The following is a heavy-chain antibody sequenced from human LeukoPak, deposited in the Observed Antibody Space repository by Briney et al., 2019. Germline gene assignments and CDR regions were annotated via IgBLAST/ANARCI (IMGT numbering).Heavy chain of an antibody. Sequence: PGGSLRLSCAASGFTFSSYAMHWVRQAPGKGLEWVAVISYDGSNKYYADSVKGRFTISRDNSKNTLYLQMNSLRAEDTAVYYCARGPARPYYYYYMDVWGKGTTVTVSS. CDR1: GFTFSSYA. D-gene: IGHD6-6*01. J-gene: IGHJ6*03. V-gene: IGHV3-30*04. CDR3: ARGPARPYYYYYMDV. CDR2: ISYDGSNK.